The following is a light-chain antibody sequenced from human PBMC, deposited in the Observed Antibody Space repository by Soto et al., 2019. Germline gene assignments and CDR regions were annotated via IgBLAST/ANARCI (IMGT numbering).Light chain of an antibody. CDR2: GAS. CDR3: QQYNNWSKT. V-gene: IGKV3-15*01. CDR1: QSVSSN. Sequence: EIVMTQSPATLSVSPGERATLSCRASQSVSSNLAWYQQKLGQAPRLLIYGASTRATGIPARFIGSGSGTEFTLTISSLQSEDFAVYYCQQYNNWSKTFGQGTKVDIK. J-gene: IGKJ1*01.